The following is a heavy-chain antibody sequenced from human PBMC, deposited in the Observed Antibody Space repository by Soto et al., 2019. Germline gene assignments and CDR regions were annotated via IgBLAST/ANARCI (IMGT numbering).Heavy chain of an antibody. CDR2: IYHSGST. J-gene: IGHJ4*02. CDR3: ARAAYGSELYYFDF. CDR1: GGSISSGGYS. D-gene: IGHD3-10*01. Sequence: SETLSLTCTVSGGSISSGGYSWSWIRQPPGKGLEWIGYIYHSGSTYNNPSLKSRVTISVDRSKNQFSLNLSSVTAADTAVYFCARAAYGSELYYFDFWGQGTLVTVSS. V-gene: IGHV4-30-2*01.